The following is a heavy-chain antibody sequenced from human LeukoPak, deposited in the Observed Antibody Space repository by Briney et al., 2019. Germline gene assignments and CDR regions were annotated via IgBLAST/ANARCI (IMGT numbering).Heavy chain of an antibody. D-gene: IGHD5/OR15-5a*01. CDR1: GVSISSYY. CDR3: ARCSSVWLSLDI. J-gene: IGHJ3*02. Sequence: PSETLSLTCTVSGVSISSYYWSWIRQPPGKGLEWIGYICYSGSTNYNPSPKCRVAISVDTSKNQFSLNLISVTGADTAVYYCARCSSVWLSLDIWGQGTMVTVSS. CDR2: ICYSGST. V-gene: IGHV4-59*12.